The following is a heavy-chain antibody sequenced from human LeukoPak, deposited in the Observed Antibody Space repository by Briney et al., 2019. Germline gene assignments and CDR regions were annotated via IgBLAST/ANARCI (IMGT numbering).Heavy chain of an antibody. J-gene: IGHJ4*02. D-gene: IGHD3-22*01. Sequence: SETLSLTCTVSGGSLSSYYWSWIRQPPGKGLEWIGNIYDSGSTNYNPSLKSRVTISVDTSKNQCSLKLSSVTAAETAVYYCARQSISGSSLSYFDFWGRGTLVNVSS. CDR1: GGSLSSYY. V-gene: IGHV4-59*01. CDR3: ARQSISGSSLSYFDF. CDR2: IYDSGST.